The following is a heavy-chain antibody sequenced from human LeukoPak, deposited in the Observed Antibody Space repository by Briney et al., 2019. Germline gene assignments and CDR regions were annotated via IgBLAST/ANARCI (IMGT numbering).Heavy chain of an antibody. CDR3: ARQRAGY. V-gene: IGHV3-48*01. CDR1: GFTFSINA. CDR2: ISSSSSTI. J-gene: IGHJ4*02. Sequence: GGSLRLSCAASGFTFSINAMSWVRQAPGKGLEWVSYISSSSSTIYYADSVKGRFTISRDNAKNSLYLQMNSLRAEDTAVYYCARQRAGYWGQGTLVTVSS. D-gene: IGHD6-25*01.